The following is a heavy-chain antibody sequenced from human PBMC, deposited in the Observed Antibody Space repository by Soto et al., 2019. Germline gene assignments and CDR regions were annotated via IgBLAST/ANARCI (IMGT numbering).Heavy chain of an antibody. CDR3: ARRPQGSSRDY. CDR1: GGTFSSYT. D-gene: IGHD6-13*01. V-gene: IGHV1-69*02. CDR2: IIPILGIA. J-gene: IGHJ4*02. Sequence: QVQLVQSGAEVKKPGSSVKVSCKASGGTFSSYTISWVRQAPGQGLEWMGRIIPILGIANYAPKFQGRVTITADKSTSTAYMELSSLRSEDTDVYYCARRPQGSSRDYSGQGTLVTVSS.